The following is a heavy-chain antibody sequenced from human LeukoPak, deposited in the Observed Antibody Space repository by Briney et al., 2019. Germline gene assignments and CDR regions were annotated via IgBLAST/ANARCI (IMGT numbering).Heavy chain of an antibody. CDR3: AKGSYYDSSGSFYFDY. CDR1: GFTFSSYA. J-gene: IGHJ4*02. D-gene: IGHD3-22*01. CDR2: ISGSCDNT. V-gene: IGHV3-23*01. Sequence: GGSLRLSCAASGFTFSSYAMSWVRQAPGKGLQWVSGISGSCDNTYYAESVKGRFTISRDNSKNTLYVQVNSLGTEDTAAYYCAKGSYYDSSGSFYFDYWGQGTLVTVSS.